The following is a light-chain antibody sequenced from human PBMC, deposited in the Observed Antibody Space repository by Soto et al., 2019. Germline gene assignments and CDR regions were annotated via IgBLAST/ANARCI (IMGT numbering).Light chain of an antibody. CDR2: STN. J-gene: IGLJ7*01. CDR3: VLHMGSGIWV. CDR1: SGSVSTSNY. Sequence: QTVVTQEPSFSVSPGGTVTLTCGLSSGSVSTSNYPSWYQQTPGQAPRTLIYSTNTRSSGVPDRFSGSILGNKAALTITGAQADDESDYYCVLHMGSGIWVFGGGTQLTVL. V-gene: IGLV8-61*01.